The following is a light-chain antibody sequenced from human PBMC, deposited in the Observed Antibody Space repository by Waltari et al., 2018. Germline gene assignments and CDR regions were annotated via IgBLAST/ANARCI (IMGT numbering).Light chain of an antibody. CDR2: DAS. Sequence: EIVLTQSPGTLSLSPGDRATLSCRDSQRVRRTLAWYQQKPGQAPRLLIYDASRRATGIPDRFSGSGSGTDFSLTISRLEPEDFAVYYGQKYGTFPATFGQGTKVEMK. V-gene: IGKV3-20*01. CDR3: QKYGTFPAT. J-gene: IGKJ1*01. CDR1: QRVRRT.